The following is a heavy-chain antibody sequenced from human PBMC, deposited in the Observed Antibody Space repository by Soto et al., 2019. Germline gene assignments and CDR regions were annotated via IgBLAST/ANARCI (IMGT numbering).Heavy chain of an antibody. CDR3: ARDGAVAGDSNFDY. CDR1: GYTFTSSA. Sequence: ASVKVSCKASGYTFTSSAIHWVRQAPGQGLEWMGWINAGNGNIKHSQKFQHRVTITRDTSASTAYMELSSLRLEDTAVYYCARDGAVAGDSNFDYWGQGTIVTVYS. CDR2: INAGNGNI. J-gene: IGHJ4*02. D-gene: IGHD6-19*01. V-gene: IGHV1-3*01.